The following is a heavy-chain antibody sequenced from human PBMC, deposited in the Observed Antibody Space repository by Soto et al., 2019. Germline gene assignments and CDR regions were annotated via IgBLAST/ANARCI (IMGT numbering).Heavy chain of an antibody. Sequence: VQLVESGGGLVKPGGSLRLSGAASGFTFSSYSMNWVRLAPGKGLEWVSSISSSGGSTYYADSVKGRFTISRDNSKNTLYLQMNSLRAEDTAAYYCAKGYCSSTSCPINPWGQGTLVTVSS. CDR1: GFTFSSYS. CDR3: AKGYCSSTSCPINP. CDR2: ISSSGGST. V-gene: IGHV3-23*04. J-gene: IGHJ5*02. D-gene: IGHD2-2*01.